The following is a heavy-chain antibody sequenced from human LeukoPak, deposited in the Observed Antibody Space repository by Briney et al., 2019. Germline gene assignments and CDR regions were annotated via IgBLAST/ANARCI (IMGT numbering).Heavy chain of an antibody. Sequence: GGSLRLSGAASGFTFSSYAMSWVRQAPGPGLDWVSAISGSGGSTYYADSVKGRFTISRDNSKNTLYLQMNSLRAEDTAVYYCAKALNGAVSGYWYYFDYWGQGTLVTVSS. CDR1: GFTFSSYA. CDR3: AKALNGAVSGYWYYFDY. CDR2: ISGSGGST. J-gene: IGHJ4*02. V-gene: IGHV3-23*01. D-gene: IGHD3-22*01.